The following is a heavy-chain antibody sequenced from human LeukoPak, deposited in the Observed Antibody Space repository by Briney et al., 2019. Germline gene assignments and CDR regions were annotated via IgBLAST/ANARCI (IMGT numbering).Heavy chain of an antibody. D-gene: IGHD6-19*01. J-gene: IGHJ4*02. Sequence: PGGSLRLSCAASGFTFSSYSMNWVRQAPGKGLEWVSSISSSSSYIYYADSVKGRFTISRDNAKNSLYLQMNSLRAQDTAVYYCAKSLAVPGSPDYWGLGTLVTVSS. CDR3: AKSLAVPGSPDY. V-gene: IGHV3-21*04. CDR2: ISSSSSYI. CDR1: GFTFSSYS.